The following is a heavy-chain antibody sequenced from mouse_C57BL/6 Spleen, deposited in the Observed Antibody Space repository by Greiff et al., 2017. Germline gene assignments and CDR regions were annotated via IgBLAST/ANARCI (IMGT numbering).Heavy chain of an antibody. V-gene: IGHV1-59*01. CDR2: IDPSDSYT. CDR1: GYTFTSYW. CDR3: AYYDGYFDV. Sequence: VKLQQPGAELVRPGTSVKLSCKASGYTFTSYWMHWVKQRPGQGLEWIGVIDPSDSYTNYNQKFKGKATLTVDTSSSTAYMQLSSLTSEDSAVYYCAYYDGYFDVWGTGTTVTVSS. J-gene: IGHJ1*03. D-gene: IGHD2-4*01.